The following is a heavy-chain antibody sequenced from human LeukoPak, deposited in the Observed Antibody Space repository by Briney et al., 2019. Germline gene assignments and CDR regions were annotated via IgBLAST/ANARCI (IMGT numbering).Heavy chain of an antibody. CDR1: GGSFSGYY. Sequence: SSETLSLTCAVYGGSFSGYYWNWIRQPPGKGLEWIGYIYYSGSTSYNPSLKSRLTISVDTSNNQFSLKLTSLTAADTAVYYCASGKRVSYYDTSGYYYLDAFDIWGQGTMVTVSS. D-gene: IGHD3-22*01. CDR2: IYYSGST. J-gene: IGHJ3*02. CDR3: ASGKRVSYYDTSGYYYLDAFDI. V-gene: IGHV4-59*01.